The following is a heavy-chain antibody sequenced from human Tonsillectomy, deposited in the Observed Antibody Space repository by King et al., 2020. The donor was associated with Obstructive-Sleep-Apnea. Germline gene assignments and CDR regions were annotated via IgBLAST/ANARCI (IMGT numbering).Heavy chain of an antibody. V-gene: IGHV4-31*03. J-gene: IGHJ5*02. CDR1: GGSISSGGYY. CDR3: ARGRNYYDSSGYCWFDP. D-gene: IGHD3-22*01. CDR2: IYYSGST. Sequence: QLQESGPGLVKPSQTLSLTCTVSGGSISSGGYYWSWIRQHPGKGLEWIGYIYYSGSTYYNRSLKSRVTISLDTSKNQFSLKLSSVTAADTAVYYCARGRNYYDSSGYCWFDPWGQGTLVTVSS.